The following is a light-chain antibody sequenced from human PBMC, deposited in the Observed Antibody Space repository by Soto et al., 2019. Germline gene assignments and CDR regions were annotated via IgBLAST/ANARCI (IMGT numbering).Light chain of an antibody. V-gene: IGKV3D-15*01. CDR3: QQYYQWGLS. J-gene: IGKJ4*01. Sequence: VMTQSPANLSVSPGEGVTLSCRASQTVATNLAWYQLKPGQAPRLLIYDLSTRATGIPATFSGSGSGTQFSLTISSLQSEDSAVYFCQQYYQWGLSFGGGTKVEI. CDR1: QTVATN. CDR2: DLS.